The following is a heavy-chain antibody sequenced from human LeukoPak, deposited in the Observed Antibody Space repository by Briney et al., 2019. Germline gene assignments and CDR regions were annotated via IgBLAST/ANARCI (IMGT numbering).Heavy chain of an antibody. D-gene: IGHD3-3*01. CDR2: IYYSGST. J-gene: IGHJ6*03. CDR3: ARVPYDFWSGYSPYYYYYMDV. CDR1: GGSISSYY. Sequence: PSETLSLTCTVSGGSISSYYWSWIRQPPGKGLEWIGYIYYSGSTNYNPSLKSRVTISVDTSKNQFSLKLSSVTAADTAVYCCARVPYDFWSGYSPYYYYYMDVWGKGTTVTVSS. V-gene: IGHV4-59*01.